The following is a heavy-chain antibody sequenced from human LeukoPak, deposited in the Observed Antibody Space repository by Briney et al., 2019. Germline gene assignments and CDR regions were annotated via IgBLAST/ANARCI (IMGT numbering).Heavy chain of an antibody. CDR2: MYYMRTT. V-gene: IGHV4-59*01. J-gene: IGHJ3*02. Sequence: SETLSLTCSVSGGSISSNYWSWIRQPPGKGLEWIGYMYYMRTTNYNPSLKSRLTISLDTSKNQFSLNLSSVTAADTAVYYCERVVGDWLAFDIWGQGTMVIVSS. D-gene: IGHD2-21*02. CDR3: ERVVGDWLAFDI. CDR1: GGSISSNY.